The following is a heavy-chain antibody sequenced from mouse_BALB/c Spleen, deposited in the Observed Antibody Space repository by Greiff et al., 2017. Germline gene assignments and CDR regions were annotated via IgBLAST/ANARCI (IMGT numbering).Heavy chain of an antibody. J-gene: IGHJ4*01. Sequence: EVQLQQSGGGLVQPGGSMKLSCVASGFTFSNYWMNWVRQSPEKGLEWVAEIRLKSNNYATHYAESVKGRFTISRDDSKSSVYLQMNNLRAEDTGIYYCTRAPPDYWGQGTSVTVSS. CDR3: TRAPPDY. CDR2: IRLKSNNYAT. V-gene: IGHV6-6*02. CDR1: GFTFSNYW.